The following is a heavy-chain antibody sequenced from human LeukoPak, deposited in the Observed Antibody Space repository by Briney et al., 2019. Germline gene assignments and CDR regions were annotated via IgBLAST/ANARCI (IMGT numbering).Heavy chain of an antibody. CDR2: ISGSGGRT. D-gene: IGHD6-13*01. CDR1: GFTFSSYA. J-gene: IGHJ3*02. CDR3: AKDRITSSWYYDAFDI. V-gene: IGHV3-23*01. Sequence: GGSLRLSCAASGFTFSSYAMSWVRQAPGKGLEWVSAISGSGGRTYYADSVKGRFTISRDNSKSTLYLQTNSLRAEDTAVYYCAKDRITSSWYYDAFDIWGQGTMVTVSS.